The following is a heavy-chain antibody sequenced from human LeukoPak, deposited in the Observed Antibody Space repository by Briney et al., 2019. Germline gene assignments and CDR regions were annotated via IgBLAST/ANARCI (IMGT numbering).Heavy chain of an antibody. Sequence: ASVKVSCKASGYTFTGYYMHWVRQAPGQGLEWMGWINPNSGGTNYAQKFQGRVTMTRDTSISTAYMELSSLRSEDTAVYYCARDPHYIAAAGIGARDYWGQGTLVTVSS. D-gene: IGHD6-13*01. CDR1: GYTFTGYY. CDR2: INPNSGGT. CDR3: ARDPHYIAAAGIGARDY. V-gene: IGHV1-2*02. J-gene: IGHJ4*02.